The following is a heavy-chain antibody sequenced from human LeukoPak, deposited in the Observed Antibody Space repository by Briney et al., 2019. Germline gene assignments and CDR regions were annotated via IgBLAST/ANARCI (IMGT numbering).Heavy chain of an antibody. CDR3: ARDYSGSYYYYYYGMDV. CDR1: GFTFSSYA. D-gene: IGHD1-26*01. V-gene: IGHV3-30-3*01. Sequence: PGGSLRLSCAASGFTFSSYAMHWVRQAPGKGLEWVAVISYDGSNKYYAHSVKGRFTISRDNPKNTLYLQMNSPRAEDTAVYYCARDYSGSYYYYYYGMDVWGQGTTVTVSS. J-gene: IGHJ6*02. CDR2: ISYDGSNK.